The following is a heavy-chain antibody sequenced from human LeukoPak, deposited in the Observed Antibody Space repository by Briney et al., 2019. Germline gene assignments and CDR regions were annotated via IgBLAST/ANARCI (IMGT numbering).Heavy chain of an antibody. CDR2: IYYSGST. J-gene: IGHJ4*02. CDR3: ARVLVPAAMGY. D-gene: IGHD2-2*01. CDR1: GGSISSSSYY. V-gene: IGHV4-39*07. Sequence: SETLSLTCTVSGGSISSSSYYWGWIRQPPGKGLEWVGSIYYSGSTYYNPSLKSRVTISVDTSKNQFSLKLSSVTAADTAVYYCARVLVPAAMGYWGQGTLVTVSS.